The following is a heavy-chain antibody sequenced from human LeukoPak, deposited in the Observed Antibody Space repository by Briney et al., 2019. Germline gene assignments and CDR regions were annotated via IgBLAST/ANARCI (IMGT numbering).Heavy chain of an antibody. D-gene: IGHD5-12*01. Sequence: PGGSLRLSCAVSGFTFSTYWMHWVRQAPGKGLAWVSHIRSDGRTTTYADSVKGRFTISRDNAKNTLYLQMNSLRAEDTAVYYCARDRGYTQDYWGQGTLVTVSS. J-gene: IGHJ4*02. CDR1: GFTFSTYW. CDR3: ARDRGYTQDY. V-gene: IGHV3-74*01. CDR2: IRSDGRTT.